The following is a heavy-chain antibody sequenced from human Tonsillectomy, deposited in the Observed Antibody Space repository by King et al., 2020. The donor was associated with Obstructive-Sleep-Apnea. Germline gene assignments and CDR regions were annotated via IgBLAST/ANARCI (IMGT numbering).Heavy chain of an antibody. D-gene: IGHD6-19*01. CDR1: GFTFSSYG. V-gene: IGHV3-30*02. CDR3: AKEGGSRCWSTFDY. CDR2: IPYDGRDK. J-gene: IGHJ4*02. Sequence: VQLVESGGGVVQPGRSLRLSCSASGFTFSSYGMHWVRQAPGKGLEWVAFIPYDGRDKYCADSVKGRFTISRDNSKNTLYLQLNSLRAEDTAVYYCAKEGGSRCWSTFDYWGQGTLVTVSS.